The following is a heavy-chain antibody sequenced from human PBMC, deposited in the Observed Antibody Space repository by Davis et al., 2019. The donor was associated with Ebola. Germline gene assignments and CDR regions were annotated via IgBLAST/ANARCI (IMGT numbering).Heavy chain of an antibody. J-gene: IGHJ4*02. D-gene: IGHD5-18*01. CDR2: IISNSGGT. V-gene: IGHV1-2*06. CDR1: GYTFTSYG. CDR3: ARGHNYGFEY. Sequence: GESLKISCTASGYTFTSYGISWVRQAPGQGLEWMGRIISNSGGTNYAQKFQGRVTMTRDTSISTAYMELSSLRSDDTAVYYCARGHNYGFEYWGQGTLVTVSS.